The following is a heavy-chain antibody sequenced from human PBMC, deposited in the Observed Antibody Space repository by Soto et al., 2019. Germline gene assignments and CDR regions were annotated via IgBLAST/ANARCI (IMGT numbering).Heavy chain of an antibody. D-gene: IGHD3-10*01. V-gene: IGHV4-30-2*01. J-gene: IGHJ5*02. CDR3: ARDPGSGSYYGWFDP. CDR2: IYHSGST. CDR1: GGSISSGGYS. Sequence: ASETLSLTCAVSGGSISSGGYSWSWIRQPPGKGLEWIGYIYHSGSTNYNPSLKSRVTISVDTSKNQFSLKLSSVTAADTAVYYCARDPGSGSYYGWFDPWGQGTLVTVSS.